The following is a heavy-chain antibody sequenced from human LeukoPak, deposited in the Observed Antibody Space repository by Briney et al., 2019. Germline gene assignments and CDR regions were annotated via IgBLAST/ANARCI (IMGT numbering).Heavy chain of an antibody. J-gene: IGHJ6*02. V-gene: IGHV3-53*04. CDR1: GFNFRDYY. Sequence: PGGSLRLSCEASGFNFRDYYFSWIRQAPGKGLEWVSVIYSGGSTYYADSVKGRFTISRHNSKNTLYLQMNSLRAEDTAVYYCAREVRGSYYSDYYYYGMDVWGQGTTVTVSS. D-gene: IGHD1-26*01. CDR2: IYSGGST. CDR3: AREVRGSYYSDYYYYGMDV.